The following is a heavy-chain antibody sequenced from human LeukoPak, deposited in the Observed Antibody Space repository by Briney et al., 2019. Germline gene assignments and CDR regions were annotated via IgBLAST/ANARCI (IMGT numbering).Heavy chain of an antibody. Sequence: PGGSLRLSCAASGFTFSSYGMSWVRQAPGKGLEWVSAISGSGSSTSYAASVKGRFTISRDNSKNTLYLQMNSLRAEDTAVYYCAKAPSGAGAGVDYWGQGTLVTVSS. D-gene: IGHD6-13*01. CDR2: ISGSGSST. CDR1: GFTFSSYG. CDR3: AKAPSGAGAGVDY. V-gene: IGHV3-23*01. J-gene: IGHJ4*02.